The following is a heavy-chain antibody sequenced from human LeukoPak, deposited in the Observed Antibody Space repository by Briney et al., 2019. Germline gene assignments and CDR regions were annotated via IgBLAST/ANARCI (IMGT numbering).Heavy chain of an antibody. CDR2: IYPSDSDT. J-gene: IGHJ4*02. CDR3: ARRELGILYYFDY. CDR1: GFSFTSYW. D-gene: IGHD7-27*01. Sequence: GASLKISCKGSGFSFTSYWIGWVRQMPGKGLEWMGIIYPSDSDTTYSPSFQGQVTISADKSISTAYLQWSSLKASDTAIYYCARRELGILYYFDYWGQGTLVTVSS. V-gene: IGHV5-51*01.